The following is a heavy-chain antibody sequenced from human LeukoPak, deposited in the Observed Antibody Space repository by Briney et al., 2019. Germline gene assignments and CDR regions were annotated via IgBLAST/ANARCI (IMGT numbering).Heavy chain of an antibody. J-gene: IGHJ3*02. D-gene: IGHD6-19*01. CDR2: ISYSGST. V-gene: IGHV4-61*01. CDR1: GGSVSSSSYY. Sequence: SETLSLTCTVSGGSVSSSSYYWTWIRQPPGKGLEWIGYISYSGSTSYSPSLKSRVTISVDTSTKQFSLNLSSVTAADTAVYHCAREGYTSGSDAFDIWGQGTMVTVSS. CDR3: AREGYTSGSDAFDI.